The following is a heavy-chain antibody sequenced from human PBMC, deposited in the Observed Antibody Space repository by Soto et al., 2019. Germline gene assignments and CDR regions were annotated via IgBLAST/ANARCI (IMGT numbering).Heavy chain of an antibody. D-gene: IGHD1-26*01. Sequence: GESLKSSFKGSGYSFAGYWITWVRQKPGKVLEWMGRIDPSDSQTYYSRSFRGHVTISVTKSITTVFLQWSSLRASDTAMYYCPKQIYDSDPGPDSQYYYNSWGHATPDNVSS. CDR3: PKQIYDSDPGPDSQYYYNS. CDR1: GYSFAGYW. V-gene: IGHV5-10-1*01. CDR2: IDPSDSQT. J-gene: IGHJ5*01.